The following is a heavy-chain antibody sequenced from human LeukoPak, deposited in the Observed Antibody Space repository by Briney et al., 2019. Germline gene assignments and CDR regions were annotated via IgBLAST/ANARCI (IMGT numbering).Heavy chain of an antibody. J-gene: IGHJ4*02. D-gene: IGHD2-15*01. CDR2: LNTDGSSP. CDR3: ARGTAEPGGIDY. CDR1: GFPFVTYW. Sequence: LSGGSLRLSCAASGFPFVTYWMHWVRQAPGKGLVWVSHLNTDGSSPTYGDSAKGRFTVSRDNAKNTLFLQLNSLRVEDTAVYYCARGTAEPGGIDYWGQGTLVTVSS. V-gene: IGHV3-74*01.